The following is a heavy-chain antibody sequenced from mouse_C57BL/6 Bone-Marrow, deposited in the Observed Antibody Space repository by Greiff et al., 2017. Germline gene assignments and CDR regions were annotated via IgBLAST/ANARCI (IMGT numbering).Heavy chain of an antibody. V-gene: IGHV1-26*01. D-gene: IGHD3-2*02. CDR1: GYTFTDYY. CDR2: INPNNGGT. J-gene: IGHJ3*01. Sequence: VQLKQSGPELVKPGASVKISCKASGYTFTDYYMNWVKQSHGKSLEWIGDINPNNGGTSYNQKFKGKATLTVDKSSSTAYMELRSLTSADSAVYYCAAAQALFAYWGQGTLVTVSA. CDR3: AAAQALFAY.